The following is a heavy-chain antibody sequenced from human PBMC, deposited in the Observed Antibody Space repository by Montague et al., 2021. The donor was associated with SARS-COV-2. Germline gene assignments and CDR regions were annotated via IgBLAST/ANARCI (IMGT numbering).Heavy chain of an antibody. CDR3: ARGTGYDYYFDC. CDR2: IYNNTANT. D-gene: IGHD5-12*01. Sequence: SETLSLTCSVSGGSISDYYWNWIRQPPGKGLEWIGYIYNNTANTNYNPSLQSRVTISLDTSKNQFSLNLRSVTAADTALYFCARGTGYDYYFDCWGLGTLVTVSS. CDR1: GGSISDYY. V-gene: IGHV4-59*01. J-gene: IGHJ4*02.